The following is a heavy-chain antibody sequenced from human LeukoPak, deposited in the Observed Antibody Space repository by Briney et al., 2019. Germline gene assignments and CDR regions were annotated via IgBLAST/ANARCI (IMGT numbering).Heavy chain of an antibody. V-gene: IGHV1-18*01. CDR1: GYTFTSNG. Sequence: GASVKVSCKASGYTFTSNGISWVRQAPGQGLEWMGWISTYNGNTNYAQKLQGRVTMTTDTSTSTAYMELRSLRSDDTAVYYCARETYYYDSSGHIKGRGAFDIWGQGTMVTVSS. CDR3: ARETYYYDSSGHIKGRGAFDI. D-gene: IGHD3-22*01. J-gene: IGHJ3*02. CDR2: ISTYNGNT.